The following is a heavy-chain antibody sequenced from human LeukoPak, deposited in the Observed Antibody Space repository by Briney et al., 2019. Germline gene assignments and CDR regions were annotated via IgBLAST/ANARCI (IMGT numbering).Heavy chain of an antibody. V-gene: IGHV3-9*01. J-gene: IGHJ4*02. CDR1: GFTFDDYA. D-gene: IGHD3-10*01. CDR3: ARDRSLGDFFDY. CDR2: ISWNSGSI. Sequence: GGSLRLSCAASGFTFDDYAMHWVRQAPGKGLEWVSGISWNSGSIGYADSVKGRFTISRDNAKNSLYLQMNSLRAEDTAVYYCARDRSLGDFFDYWGQGTLVTVSS.